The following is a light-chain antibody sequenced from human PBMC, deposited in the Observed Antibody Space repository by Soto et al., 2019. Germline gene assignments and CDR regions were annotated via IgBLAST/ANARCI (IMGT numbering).Light chain of an antibody. CDR3: HQYGSSPQT. CDR2: GAS. J-gene: IGKJ1*01. CDR1: QSVSSN. Sequence: IGMSQSPATVSVSTGERATLSCRASQSVSSNLAWYQQKPGQAPRLLIYGASTGATGIPARFSGSGSGTEFTLTISRLEPEDFAVFYCHQYGSSPQTFGQGTKVDIK. V-gene: IGKV3-15*01.